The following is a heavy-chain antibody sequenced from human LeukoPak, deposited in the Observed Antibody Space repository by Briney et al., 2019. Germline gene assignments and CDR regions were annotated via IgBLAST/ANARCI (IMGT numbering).Heavy chain of an antibody. CDR1: GFTFSSYA. CDR2: ISYDGSNN. CDR3: ARGRVAVAKHYYYYYGMDV. J-gene: IGHJ6*04. Sequence: PGRSLRLSCAASGFTFSSYAMHWVRQAPGKGLEWVAVISYDGSNNYYADSVKGRFTISRDNSKNTLYLRMNSLRAEDTAVYYCARGRVAVAKHYYYYYGMDVWGKGTTVTVSS. D-gene: IGHD6-19*01. V-gene: IGHV3-30*04.